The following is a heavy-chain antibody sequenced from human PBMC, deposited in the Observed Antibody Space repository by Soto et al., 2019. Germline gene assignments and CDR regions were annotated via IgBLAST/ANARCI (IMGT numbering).Heavy chain of an antibody. J-gene: IGHJ4*02. CDR3: ATGPRRLRD. Sequence: QVQLVESGGGLVKPGGSLSPSVAASGFTLSASYMSWPRRPPGKGLESLPSFSGSSSDTNYADSVKGRFTISRDNAKNSLYLQMNSLRAEDTAVYYCATGPRRLRDWGQGTLVIVSS. CDR2: FSGSSSDT. V-gene: IGHV3-11*05. CDR1: GFTLSASY.